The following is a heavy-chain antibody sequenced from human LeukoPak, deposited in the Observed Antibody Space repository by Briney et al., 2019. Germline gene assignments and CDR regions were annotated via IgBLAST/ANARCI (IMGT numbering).Heavy chain of an antibody. CDR2: IYHSGST. J-gene: IGHJ4*02. Sequence: SETLSLTCAVSGGSISSGGYSWSWIRQPPGKGLEWIGCIYHSGSTYYNPSLKSRVTISVDRSKNQFSLKLSSVTAADTAVYYCARLYYYGSGSYSFDYWGQGTLVTVSS. D-gene: IGHD3-10*01. CDR3: ARLYYYGSGSYSFDY. CDR1: GGSISSGGYS. V-gene: IGHV4-30-2*01.